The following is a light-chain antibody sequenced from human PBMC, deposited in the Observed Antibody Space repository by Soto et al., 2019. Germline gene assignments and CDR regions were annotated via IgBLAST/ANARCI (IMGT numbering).Light chain of an antibody. Sequence: QSALTQPPSASGSPGQSVTISCTGTSTDVGDYKYVFWYQQHPGKAPKLLIYEVNKRPSGVPDRFSGSKSGNTASLTVSGLQAEDEADYYCSSLAGGTLVFXGGNNVTVL. CDR2: EVN. CDR1: STDVGDYKY. J-gene: IGLJ2*01. V-gene: IGLV2-8*01. CDR3: SSLAGGTLV.